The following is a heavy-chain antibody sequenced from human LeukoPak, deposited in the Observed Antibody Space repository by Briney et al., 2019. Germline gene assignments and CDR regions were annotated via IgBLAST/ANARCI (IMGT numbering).Heavy chain of an antibody. Sequence: SETLSLTCTVSGGSLSSTSHYWAWIRQPPGKGLEWVGSVYYSGSTYYNPSLKSRVTVSIDMSKNQFSLKLNSVTAEDTAVYYCARAPYYYDSSGYGKDSDYWGQGTLVTVSS. D-gene: IGHD3-22*01. J-gene: IGHJ4*02. CDR2: VYYSGST. CDR1: GGSLSSTSHY. V-gene: IGHV4-39*07. CDR3: ARAPYYYDSSGYGKDSDY.